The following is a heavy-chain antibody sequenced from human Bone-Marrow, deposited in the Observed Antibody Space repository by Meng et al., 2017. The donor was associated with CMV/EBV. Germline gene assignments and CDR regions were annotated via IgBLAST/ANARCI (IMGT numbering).Heavy chain of an antibody. D-gene: IGHD2-15*01. V-gene: IGHV3-15*01. J-gene: IGHJ4*02. CDR1: GFTFSNAW. CDR2: IKSKTDGGRT. CDR3: TRETRVVVVEAATFDF. Sequence: GESLKISCAASGFTFSNAWMSWVRQAPGKGLEWVGRIKSKTDGGRTDYAAPVKGRFTISRDDSKNTLYLQMNSLKTEDTAVYYCTRETRVVVVEAATFDFWGQGTLVTVSS.